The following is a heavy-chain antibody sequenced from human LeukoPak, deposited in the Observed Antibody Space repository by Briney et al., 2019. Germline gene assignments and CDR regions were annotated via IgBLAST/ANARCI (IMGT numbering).Heavy chain of an antibody. D-gene: IGHD3-16*01. CDR1: GGSISSGGYY. J-gene: IGHJ3*02. Sequence: PSETLSLTCTVSGGSISSGGYYWSWIRQHPGKGLEWIGYIYYSGSTYYNPSLKSRVTISVDTSKNQFSLKLSSVTAADTAVYYCARRDDYVXDAFDIWGQGTMVTVSS. CDR3: ARRDDYVXDAFDI. V-gene: IGHV4-31*03. CDR2: IYYSGST.